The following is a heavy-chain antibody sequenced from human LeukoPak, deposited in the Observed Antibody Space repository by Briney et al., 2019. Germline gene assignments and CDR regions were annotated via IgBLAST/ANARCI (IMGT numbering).Heavy chain of an antibody. CDR1: GYSISSSNW. CDR3: ARILSSGWTGGAFDI. J-gene: IGHJ3*02. Sequence: SDTLPLTCAVPGYSISSSNWWGWIRQSPGKGLEWIGYIYYSGSTYYNPSLKSRVTMSVDTSKNQFSLKLNSVTAVDTAVYYCARILSSGWTGGAFDIWGQGTMVIGSS. CDR2: IYYSGST. D-gene: IGHD6-19*01. V-gene: IGHV4-28*01.